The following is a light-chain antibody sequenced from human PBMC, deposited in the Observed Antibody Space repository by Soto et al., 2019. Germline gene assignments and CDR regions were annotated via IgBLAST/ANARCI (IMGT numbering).Light chain of an antibody. V-gene: IGLV2-14*01. Sequence: QSALTQPASVSGSPGQSITISCTGTSSDVGGYNYVSWYQQHPGKAPKLMIYDVSNRPSGVSNRFSGSKSGNTASLTISGLQAEDEADYYCSSYTSSSPYAFGTGTKLTVL. CDR2: DVS. CDR1: SSDVGGYNY. CDR3: SSYTSSSPYA. J-gene: IGLJ1*01.